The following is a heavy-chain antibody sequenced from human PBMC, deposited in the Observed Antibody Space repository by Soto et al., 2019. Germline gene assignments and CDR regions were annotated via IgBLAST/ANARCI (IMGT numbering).Heavy chain of an antibody. Sequence: QVQLVQSGAEVKKPGASVKVSCKASGYTFTSYAMHWVRQAPGQRLEWMGWSNAGNGNTKYSQKFQGRVTSTRDTSASTAYIELSSLRSEDTAVYYCARSTPSDSIAARPSDSFVDYWGQGTLVTVSS. J-gene: IGHJ4*02. D-gene: IGHD6-6*01. CDR3: ARSTPSDSIAARPSDSFVDY. V-gene: IGHV1-3*01. CDR2: SNAGNGNT. CDR1: GYTFTSYA.